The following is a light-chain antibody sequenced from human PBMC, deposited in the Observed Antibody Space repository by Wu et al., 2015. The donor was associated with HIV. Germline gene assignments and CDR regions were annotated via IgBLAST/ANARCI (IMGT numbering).Light chain of an antibody. J-gene: IGKJ4*01. Sequence: DIQMTQSPSTLSASVGDRVTITCRASQSINSWLAWYQQKPGKAPNLLIYKASTLEGGVPSRFSGSGSGTEFTLTISSLQPDDFATYYCQQLNSYPLTFGGGTKVEIK. CDR1: QSINSW. V-gene: IGKV1-5*03. CDR3: QQLNSYPLT. CDR2: KAS.